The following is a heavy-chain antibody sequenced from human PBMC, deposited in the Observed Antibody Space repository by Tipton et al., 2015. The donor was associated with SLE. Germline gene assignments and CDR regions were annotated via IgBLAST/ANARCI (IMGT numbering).Heavy chain of an antibody. V-gene: IGHV3-21*04. CDR1: GFSLSNYA. CDR2: ISSSSSYI. CDR3: ARSGGYCSSTACKIPMDV. Sequence: SLRLSCAASGFSLSNYAMTWVRQAPGKGLEWVSSISSSSSYIYYADSVKGRFTISRDNAQNSLYLQMNSLRAEDTAVYYCARSGGYCSSTACKIPMDVWGKGTTVIVSS. J-gene: IGHJ6*03. D-gene: IGHD2-2*01.